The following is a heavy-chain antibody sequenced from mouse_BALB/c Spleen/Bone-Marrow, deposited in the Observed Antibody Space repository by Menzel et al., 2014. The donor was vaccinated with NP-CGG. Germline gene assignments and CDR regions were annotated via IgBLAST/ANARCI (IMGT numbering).Heavy chain of an antibody. CDR3: SSYYSYSFDY. J-gene: IGHJ2*01. Sequence: EVKLEESGAELVKPGASVKLSCTASGFNIKDTYMHWVKQRPEQGLEWIGRIDPANGNTKYDPKFQGKATITADTSSNSAQLRSRSLAYDDAAFYYFSSYYSYSFDYWGQGTPVTVSS. CDR1: GFNIKDTY. V-gene: IGHV14-3*02. D-gene: IGHD2-12*01. CDR2: IDPANGNT.